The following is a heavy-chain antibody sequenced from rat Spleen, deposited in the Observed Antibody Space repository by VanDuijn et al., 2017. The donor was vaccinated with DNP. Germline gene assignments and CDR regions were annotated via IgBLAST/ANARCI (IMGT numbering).Heavy chain of an antibody. CDR2: ISTGRGNT. J-gene: IGHJ2*01. CDR1: GFTFSDYY. V-gene: IGHV5S13*01. CDR3: ARHYYSGYYFDY. D-gene: IGHD1-1*01. Sequence: EVQLVESGGGLVQPGRSLKLSCAASGFTFSDYYMAWVRQAPTKGLEWVASISTGRGNTYYRDSVKGRITISRDNAKNTQLLQMDSLRSEDTATYYCARHYYSGYYFDYWGQGVMVTVSS.